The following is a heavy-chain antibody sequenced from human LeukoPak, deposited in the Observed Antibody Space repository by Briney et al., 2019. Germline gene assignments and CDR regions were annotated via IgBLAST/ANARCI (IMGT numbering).Heavy chain of an antibody. D-gene: IGHD6-13*01. CDR2: ISYDGSNK. V-gene: IGHV3-30*04. J-gene: IGHJ4*02. CDR1: GFTFSSYA. CDR3: ARDQAAALDY. Sequence: GGSLRLSCAASGFTFSSYAMHWVRQAPGKGLEWVAVISYDGSNKYYADSVKGRFTISRDNSKNTLYLQMSSLRAEDTAVYYCARDQAAALDYWGQGTLVTVSS.